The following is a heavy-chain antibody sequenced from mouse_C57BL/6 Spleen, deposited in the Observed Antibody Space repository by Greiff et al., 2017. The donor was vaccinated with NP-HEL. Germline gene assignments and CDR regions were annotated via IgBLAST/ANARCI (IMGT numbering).Heavy chain of an antibody. CDR3: TREDWSNYYFDY. J-gene: IGHJ2*01. D-gene: IGHD2-5*01. CDR2: IDPETGGT. CDR1: GYTFTDYE. V-gene: IGHV1-15*01. Sequence: VQLQQSGAELVRPGASVTLSCKASGYTFTDYEMHWVKQTPVHGLEWIGAIDPETGGTAYNQKIKGKAILTADKSSSTAYMELRSLTSEDSAVYYCTREDWSNYYFDYWGQGTTLTVSS.